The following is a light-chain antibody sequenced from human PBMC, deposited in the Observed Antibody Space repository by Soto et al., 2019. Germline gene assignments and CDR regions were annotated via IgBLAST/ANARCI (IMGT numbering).Light chain of an antibody. CDR2: AAS. CDR1: QSIRSY. V-gene: IGKV1-39*01. Sequence: DIQMTQSPSSLSASVGDRVTITCRASQSIRSYLNWYQQKPGKAPKLLICAASSLQSGVQSRFSGSGSGTDFTLTISSLQPEDFATYFCKQTSTMPVTFGQGTRLEIK. J-gene: IGKJ5*01. CDR3: KQTSTMPVT.